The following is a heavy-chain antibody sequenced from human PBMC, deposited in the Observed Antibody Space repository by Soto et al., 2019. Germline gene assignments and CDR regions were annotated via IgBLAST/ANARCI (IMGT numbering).Heavy chain of an antibody. CDR3: ARGLFWSGYYSATGYGMDV. J-gene: IGHJ6*02. CDR1: GFTFSSYW. D-gene: IGHD3-3*01. Sequence: PGGSLRLSCAASGFTFSSYWMSWVRQAPGKGLEWVANIKQDGSEKYYVDSVKGRFTISRDNAKNSLYLQMNSLRAEDTAVYYCARGLFWSGYYSATGYGMDVWGQGTTVTVSS. V-gene: IGHV3-7*03. CDR2: IKQDGSEK.